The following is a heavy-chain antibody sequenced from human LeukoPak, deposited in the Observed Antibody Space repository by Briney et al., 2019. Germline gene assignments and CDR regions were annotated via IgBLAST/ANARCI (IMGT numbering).Heavy chain of an antibody. J-gene: IGHJ3*02. Sequence: GGSLRLSCAASGFTVSSNYMSWVRQAPGKGLEWVSVIYSGGSTYYADSVKGRFTISRDNSKNTLYLQMNSLRAEDTAVYYCARGGWTTVVTGGAFDIWSQGTMVTVSS. V-gene: IGHV3-53*01. CDR2: IYSGGST. CDR3: ARGGWTTVVTGGAFDI. D-gene: IGHD4-23*01. CDR1: GFTVSSNY.